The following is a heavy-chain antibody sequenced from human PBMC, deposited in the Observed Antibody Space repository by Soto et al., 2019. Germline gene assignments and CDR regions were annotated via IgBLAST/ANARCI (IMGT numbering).Heavy chain of an antibody. CDR3: ARDTRVLRYFDY. Sequence: QVQLQESGPGLVKPSQTLSLTCTVSGGSISSGGYYWSWLRQHPGKGLEWIGYIYYSGSTYYNPSLKIRCTISVDTSKNQFSLKLSSVTAADTAVYYCARDTRVLRYFDYWGQGTLVTVSS. CDR1: GGSISSGGYY. V-gene: IGHV4-31*03. J-gene: IGHJ4*02. CDR2: IYYSGST. D-gene: IGHD3-9*01.